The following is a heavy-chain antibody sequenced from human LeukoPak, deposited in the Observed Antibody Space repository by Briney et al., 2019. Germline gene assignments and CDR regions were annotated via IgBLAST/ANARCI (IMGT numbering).Heavy chain of an antibody. D-gene: IGHD4-17*01. CDR1: GFTFGTSA. Sequence: GGSLRLSCAASGFTFGTSAMTWVRQAPGKGLEWVSSISGSGNVIYDSDSVKGRFSISRDNAKNTLYLQMNSLRAEDTAVYYYANHDYGDYVVYWGQGTLVTVSS. CDR3: ANHDYGDYVVY. J-gene: IGHJ4*02. V-gene: IGHV3-23*01. CDR2: ISGSGNVI.